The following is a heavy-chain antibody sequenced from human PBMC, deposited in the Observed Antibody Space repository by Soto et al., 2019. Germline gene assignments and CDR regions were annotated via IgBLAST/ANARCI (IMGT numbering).Heavy chain of an antibody. CDR2: ISAYNGNT. CDR1: GYTFTSYG. V-gene: IGHV1-18*01. D-gene: IGHD3-10*01. CDR3: ARDIKLRGVRGVIRNGMDV. J-gene: IGHJ6*02. Sequence: GASVKVSCKASGYTFTSYGISWVRQAPGQGLEWMGWISAYNGNTNYAQKLQGRVTMTTDTSTSTAYMELRSLRSDDTAVYYCARDIKLRGVRGVIRNGMDVWGQGTTVTVSS.